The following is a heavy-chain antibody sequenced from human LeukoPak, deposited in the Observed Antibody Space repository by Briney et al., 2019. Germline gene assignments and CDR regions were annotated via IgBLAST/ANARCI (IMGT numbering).Heavy chain of an antibody. CDR3: ARAMRSGYDY. CDR1: GFTFSNYG. D-gene: IGHD5-12*01. J-gene: IGHJ4*02. CDR2: ISSSSDSI. Sequence: GGSLRLSCAASGFTFSNYGMNWVRQAPGKRLEWVSYISSSSDSIYYADFVKGRFTISGDNAENSLYLQMNSLRDEDTAVYYCARAMRSGYDYWGQGTLATVSS. V-gene: IGHV3-48*02.